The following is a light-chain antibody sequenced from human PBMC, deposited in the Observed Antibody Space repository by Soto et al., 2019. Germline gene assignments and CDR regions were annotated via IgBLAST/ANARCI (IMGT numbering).Light chain of an antibody. V-gene: IGKV1-9*01. CDR1: QGISSY. J-gene: IGKJ5*01. CDR3: QQLYSYST. CDR2: AAS. Sequence: DIQLTQSPSFLSASVGDRVTITCRASQGISSYLAWYQQKSGKAPRLLIYAASTLQSGVPSRFSGSGSGTDFTLTISSLQPEDFATYYCQQLYSYSTFGQGTRLEIK.